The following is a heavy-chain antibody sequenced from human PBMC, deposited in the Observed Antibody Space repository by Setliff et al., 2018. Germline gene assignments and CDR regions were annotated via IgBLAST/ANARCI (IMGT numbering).Heavy chain of an antibody. Sequence: GESLKISCKGSGYTFTNYWIAWVRQMPGKGLEYMGIIYPADSDTTYSPSFQGQVTISADKSINTAYLQWSSLKASGTATYYCARVVGADGIGIDYWGQGTVVTVSS. D-gene: IGHD2-15*01. J-gene: IGHJ4*02. CDR1: GYTFTNYW. CDR2: IYPADSDT. CDR3: ARVVGADGIGIDY. V-gene: IGHV5-51*01.